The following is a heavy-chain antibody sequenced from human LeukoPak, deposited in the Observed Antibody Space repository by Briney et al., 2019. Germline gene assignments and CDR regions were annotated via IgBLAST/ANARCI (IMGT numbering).Heavy chain of an antibody. CDR3: AKDRRRNGFDY. Sequence: PGGSLRLSCAASGFTISTYGMHWVRQAPGKGLEWVAVISYDGSNKYYADSVKGRFTISRDNSKNTLYLQMNSLRAEDTAVYYCAKDRRRNGFDYWGQGTLVTVSS. D-gene: IGHD1-1*01. V-gene: IGHV3-30*18. CDR1: GFTISTYG. J-gene: IGHJ4*02. CDR2: ISYDGSNK.